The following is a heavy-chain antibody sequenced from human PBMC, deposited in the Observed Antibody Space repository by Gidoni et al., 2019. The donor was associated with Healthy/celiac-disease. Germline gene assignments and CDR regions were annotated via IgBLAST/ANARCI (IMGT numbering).Heavy chain of an antibody. CDR3: ARPLADSSGYYYVWD. D-gene: IGHD3-22*01. CDR2: IYYSGST. CDR1: GGSISSYY. Sequence: QVQLQESGPGLVKPSETLSLTCTVSGGSISSYYWSWIRQPPGKGLEWIGYIYYSGSTNYNPSLKSRVTISVDTSKTQFSLKLSSVTAADTAVYYCARPLADSSGYYYVWDWGQGTLVTVSS. V-gene: IGHV4-59*01. J-gene: IGHJ4*02.